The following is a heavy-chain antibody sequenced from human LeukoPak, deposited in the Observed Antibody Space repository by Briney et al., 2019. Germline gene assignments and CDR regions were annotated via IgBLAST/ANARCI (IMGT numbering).Heavy chain of an antibody. CDR3: AREHYSGRVEWELLGSWFDP. CDR1: GGSISSYY. Sequence: SETLSLTCTVSGGSISSYYWSWIRQPAGKGLEWIGRIYTSGSTNYNPSLKSRVTMSVDTSKNQFSLKLSSVTAADTAVYYCAREHYSGRVEWELLGSWFDPWGQGALVTVSS. CDR2: IYTSGST. V-gene: IGHV4-4*07. D-gene: IGHD1-26*01. J-gene: IGHJ5*02.